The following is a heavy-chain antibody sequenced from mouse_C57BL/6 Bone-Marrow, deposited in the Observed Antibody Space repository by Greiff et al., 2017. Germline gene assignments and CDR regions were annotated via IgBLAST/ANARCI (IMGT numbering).Heavy chain of an antibody. Sequence: QVTLKESGPGILQPSQTLSLTFSFSGFSLSTFGIGVGWIRQPSGKGLEWLAHIWWDDDKYYNPALKSRLTISKATSKNTVSLKIANADTADTATYYCARILTVVATYYAMDYWGQGTSVTVSS. V-gene: IGHV8-8*01. CDR1: GFSLSTFGIG. D-gene: IGHD1-1*01. CDR2: IWWDDDK. J-gene: IGHJ4*01. CDR3: ARILTVVATYYAMDY.